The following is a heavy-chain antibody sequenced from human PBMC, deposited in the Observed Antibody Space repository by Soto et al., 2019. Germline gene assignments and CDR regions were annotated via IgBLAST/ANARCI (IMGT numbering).Heavy chain of an antibody. CDR3: ARDRGSSGWYGRKGKIGGPDY. CDR1: GFTFSSYG. D-gene: IGHD6-19*01. V-gene: IGHV3-33*01. J-gene: IGHJ4*02. CDR2: IWYDGSNK. Sequence: GGSLRLSCAASGFTFSSYGMHWVRQAPGKGLEWVAVIWYDGSNKYYADSVKGRFTISRDNSKNTLYLQMNSLRAEDTAVYYCARDRGSSGWYGRKGKIGGPDYWGQGTLVTVSS.